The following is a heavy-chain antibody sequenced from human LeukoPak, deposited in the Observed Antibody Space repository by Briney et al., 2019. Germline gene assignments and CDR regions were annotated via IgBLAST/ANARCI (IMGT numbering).Heavy chain of an antibody. D-gene: IGHD5-24*01. CDR2: IRYDGNNK. J-gene: IGHJ4*02. V-gene: IGHV3-30*02. Sequence: QSGGSLRLSCAASGFTFSDYSMHWVRQAPGKGLNWVAFIRYDGNNKYYADSVKGRFTISRDNSKNMLYLEMNSLSTEDTAFYYCAKERDGYNYAPDYWGQGTLVTVSS. CDR1: GFTFSDYS. CDR3: AKERDGYNYAPDY.